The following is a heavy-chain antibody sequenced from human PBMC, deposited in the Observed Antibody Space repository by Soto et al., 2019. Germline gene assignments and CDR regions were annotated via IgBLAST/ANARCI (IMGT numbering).Heavy chain of an antibody. Sequence: EVQLVESGGGLVQPGGSLRLSCAASGFTFSNYWMYWVRKAPGKGLVWVSRINSDGSVSSYADSVKGRLTISRDNVKNTLYLQMDSLRAEDTAVYYCARGDCVGGTCYSLAGSFYYYMDVWGKGTTVTIFS. J-gene: IGHJ6*03. CDR1: GFTFSNYW. CDR3: ARGDCVGGTCYSLAGSFYYYMDV. CDR2: INSDGSVS. D-gene: IGHD2-15*01. V-gene: IGHV3-74*01.